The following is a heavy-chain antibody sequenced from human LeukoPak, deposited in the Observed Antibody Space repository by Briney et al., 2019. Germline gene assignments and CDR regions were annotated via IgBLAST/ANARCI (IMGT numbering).Heavy chain of an antibody. CDR2: ISYDGSNK. CDR1: GFTFSSYA. D-gene: IGHD6-13*01. Sequence: PGGSLRLSCAASGFTFSSYAMHWVRQAPGKGLEWVAVISYDGSNKYYADSVKGRFTISRDNSKNTLYLQMNSLRAEDTAVYYCARDCVAAAGNYYYYGMDVWGQGTTVTVSS. CDR3: ARDCVAAAGNYYYYGMDV. V-gene: IGHV3-30-3*01. J-gene: IGHJ6*02.